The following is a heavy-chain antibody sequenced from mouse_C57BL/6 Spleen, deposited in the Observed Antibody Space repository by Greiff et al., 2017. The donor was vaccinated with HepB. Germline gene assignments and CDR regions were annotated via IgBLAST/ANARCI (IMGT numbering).Heavy chain of an antibody. V-gene: IGHV1-39*01. CDR2: INPNYGTT. CDR1: GYSFTDYN. CDR3: ARPYDYDEGYYYAMDY. D-gene: IGHD2-4*01. Sequence: EVHLVESGPELVKPGASVKISCKASGYSFTDYNMNWVKQSNGKSLEWIGVINPNYGTTSDNQKFKGKATLTVDQSSSTAYMQLNSLTSEDSAVYYCARPYDYDEGYYYAMDYWGQGTSVTVSS. J-gene: IGHJ4*01.